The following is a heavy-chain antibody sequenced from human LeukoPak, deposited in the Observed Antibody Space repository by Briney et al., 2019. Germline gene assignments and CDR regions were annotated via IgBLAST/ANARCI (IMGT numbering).Heavy chain of an antibody. CDR2: MNPKSGGT. D-gene: IGHD3-9*01. V-gene: IGHV1-2*02. CDR1: GYTFTVYY. Sequence: ASVTVSLKASGYTFTVYYVHWVRQARGQGREGMGWMNPKSGGTNYEQKYEARGTINRDTSISTAYMELSRVRVDDTAVYYCARSPDILTGEKFDYWGQGTLVTVSS. CDR3: ARSPDILTGEKFDY. J-gene: IGHJ4*02.